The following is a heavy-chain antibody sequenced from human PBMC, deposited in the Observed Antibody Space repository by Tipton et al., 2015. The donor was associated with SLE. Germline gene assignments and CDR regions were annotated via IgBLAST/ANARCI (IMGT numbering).Heavy chain of an antibody. D-gene: IGHD3-16*01. V-gene: IGHV4-4*08. CDR3: ARQGGRQWFDP. Sequence: LRLSCTVSGGSISTYYWSWIRQPPGKGLEWIGYIYTSGSTYYNPSLKSRVTISVDTSKNQFSLKLSSVTAADTAVYYCARQGGRQWFDPWGQGTLVTVSS. J-gene: IGHJ5*02. CDR1: GGSISTYY. CDR2: IYTSGST.